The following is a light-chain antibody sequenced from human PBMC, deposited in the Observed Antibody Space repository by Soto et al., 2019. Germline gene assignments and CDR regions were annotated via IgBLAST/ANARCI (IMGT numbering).Light chain of an antibody. J-gene: IGKJ5*01. V-gene: IGKV1-39*01. CDR1: QTIKNS. CDR3: QQFYIAPVT. CDR2: SAS. Sequence: DIQMSQSPSSLSASVGDRVTISCRASQTIKNSLNWYQQKPGSAPNLLIYSASSLHVGVPSRFSGSKSGPDFTLTISGLQPEDFATYYCQQFYIAPVTFGQGTRLEI.